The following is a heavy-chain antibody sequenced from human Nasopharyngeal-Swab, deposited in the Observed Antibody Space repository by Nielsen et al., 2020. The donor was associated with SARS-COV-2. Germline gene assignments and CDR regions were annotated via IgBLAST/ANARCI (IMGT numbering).Heavy chain of an antibody. V-gene: IGHV4-4*02. CDR2: IYHSGST. Sequence: SETLSLTCAVSGGSISSSNWWSWVRQPPGKGLEWIGEIYHSGSTNYNPSLKSRVTISVDKSKNQFSLKLSSVTAADTAVYYCARDRCSGGSCYLDAFDIWGQGTMVTVSS. J-gene: IGHJ3*02. CDR3: ARDRCSGGSCYLDAFDI. CDR1: GGSISSSNW. D-gene: IGHD2-15*01.